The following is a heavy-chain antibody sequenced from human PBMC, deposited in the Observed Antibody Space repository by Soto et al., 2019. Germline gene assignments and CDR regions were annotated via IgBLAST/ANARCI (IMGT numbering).Heavy chain of an antibody. V-gene: IGHV3-7*01. J-gene: IGHJ2*01. CDR2: IDQDGSAK. CDR3: ARHGNWCFDL. Sequence: EVQLVESGGALVQPGGSLRLSCAASGFTLSSNWMGWVRQAPGKGLEWVANIDQDGSAKNYVASVKGRFTISRDNAKNSLFLQMNSLRAEDTAVYYCARHGNWCFDLWGRGTLVTVSS. CDR1: GFTLSSNW.